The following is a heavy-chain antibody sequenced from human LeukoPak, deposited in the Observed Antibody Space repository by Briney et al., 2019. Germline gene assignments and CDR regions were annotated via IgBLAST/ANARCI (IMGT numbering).Heavy chain of an antibody. Sequence: SETLSLTCTVSGGSISSYYWSWIRQPPGKGLEWIGYIYYSGSTNYNPSLKSRVTISVDTSKNQFSLKLSSVTAADTAVYYCARGPPGLGELSSFDYWGQGTLVTVSS. CDR1: GGSISSYY. V-gene: IGHV4-59*08. CDR3: ARGPPGLGELSSFDY. CDR2: IYYSGST. D-gene: IGHD3-10*01. J-gene: IGHJ4*02.